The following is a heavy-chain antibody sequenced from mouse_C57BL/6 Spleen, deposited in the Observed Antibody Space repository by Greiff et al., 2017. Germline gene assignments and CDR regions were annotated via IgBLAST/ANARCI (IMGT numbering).Heavy chain of an antibody. CDR3: ATYGNYGWFAY. V-gene: IGHV1-22*01. CDR2: INPNNGGT. D-gene: IGHD2-1*01. CDR1: GYTFTDYN. J-gene: IGHJ3*01. Sequence: EVQLQQSGPELVKPGASVQMSCKASGYTFTDYNLHWVKQSHGKSLEWIGYINPNNGGTSYNQKFKGKATLTVNKSSSTAYMELRSLTSEDSAVYYCATYGNYGWFAYWGQGTLVTVSA.